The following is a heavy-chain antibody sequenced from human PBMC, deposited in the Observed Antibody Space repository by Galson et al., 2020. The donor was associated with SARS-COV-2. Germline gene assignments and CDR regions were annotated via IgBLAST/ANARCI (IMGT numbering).Heavy chain of an antibody. CDR2: FDPEDGET. V-gene: IGHV1-24*01. CDR1: GYTLTELS. CDR3: ARDSLESSSWQFDY. D-gene: IGHD6-13*01. J-gene: IGHJ4*02. Sequence: ASVKVSCKVSGYTLTELSMHWVRQAPGKGLEWMGGFDPEDGETIYAQKFQGRVNMTEDTSTDTAYMELSRLRSDDTAVYYCARDSLESSSWQFDYWGLGTLVTVSS.